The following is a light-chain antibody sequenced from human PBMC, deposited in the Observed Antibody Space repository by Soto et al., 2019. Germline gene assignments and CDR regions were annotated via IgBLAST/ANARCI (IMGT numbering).Light chain of an antibody. Sequence: EIELSQSPATLSLSPGEGATLSCRASQSVSNYLAWYQQKPGQAPRLLIFDASKRATGIPARFSGSGSGTDCTLTISRLEPEDFAVYSCQQRSNWPLTFGGGTKVELK. CDR3: QQRSNWPLT. V-gene: IGKV3-11*01. CDR2: DAS. J-gene: IGKJ4*01. CDR1: QSVSNY.